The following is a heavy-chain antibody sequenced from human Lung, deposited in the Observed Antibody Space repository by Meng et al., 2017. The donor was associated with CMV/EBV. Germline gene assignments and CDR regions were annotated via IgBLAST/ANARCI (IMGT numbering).Heavy chain of an antibody. D-gene: IGHD3-3*01. Sequence: SXAASGFSFSSYEINWVRQTPGKGLEWVSYISGSGDTTNYADSVKGRFTISRDNAKNSLYLQMNSLRTEDTAVYYFARESGPMGGNYYYGLDVWXQGTXVTVSS. CDR2: ISGSGDTT. V-gene: IGHV3-48*03. J-gene: IGHJ6*02. CDR3: ARESGPMGGNYYYGLDV. CDR1: GFSFSSYE.